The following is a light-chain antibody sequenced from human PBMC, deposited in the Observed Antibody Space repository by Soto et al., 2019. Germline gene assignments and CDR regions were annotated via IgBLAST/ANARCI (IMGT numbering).Light chain of an antibody. CDR3: QQRSNWPA. J-gene: IGKJ5*01. V-gene: IGKV3-11*01. CDR1: QSFRGL. Sequence: EVVLTQSPVTLSLSPGERATLSCRASQSFRGLLAWYQQKPGQAPRLLIYDTSNRATGTPARFSGSGSGTDFTLTISSPEPEDFAVYYCQQRSNWPAFGQGTRLEIK. CDR2: DTS.